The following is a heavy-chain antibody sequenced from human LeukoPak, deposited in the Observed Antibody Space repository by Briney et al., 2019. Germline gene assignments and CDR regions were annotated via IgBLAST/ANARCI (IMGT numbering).Heavy chain of an antibody. CDR2: INPNSGGT. CDR1: AYTFSDYF. D-gene: IGHD2-15*01. V-gene: IGHV1-2*02. CDR3: ASLGYCSGGSCYPY. Sequence: ASVKVSCKASAYTFSDYFMYWVRQAPGQGLEWMGWINPNSGGTDYAQNFQGRVTMTRDTSISTAYMELSRLRSDDTAVYYCASLGYCSGGSCYPYWGQGTLVTVSS. J-gene: IGHJ4*02.